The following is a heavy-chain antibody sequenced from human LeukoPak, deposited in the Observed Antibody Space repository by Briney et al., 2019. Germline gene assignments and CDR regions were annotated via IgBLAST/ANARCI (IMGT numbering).Heavy chain of an antibody. D-gene: IGHD6-19*01. CDR1: GGTFSSYA. Sequence: ASVKVSCKASGGTFSSYAISWVRQAPGQGLEWMGGIIPIFGTANYAQKFQGRATITADESTSTAYMELSSLRSEDTAVYYCARDHLRGGAVAAPEWGQGTLVTVSS. V-gene: IGHV1-69*13. CDR2: IIPIFGTA. J-gene: IGHJ4*02. CDR3: ARDHLRGGAVAAPE.